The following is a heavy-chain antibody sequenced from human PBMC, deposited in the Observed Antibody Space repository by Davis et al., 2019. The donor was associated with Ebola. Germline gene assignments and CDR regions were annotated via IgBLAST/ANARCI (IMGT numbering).Heavy chain of an antibody. J-gene: IGHJ3*02. D-gene: IGHD1-26*01. CDR3: AKDTSNIWFDI. Sequence: GESLKIPCAASGFTFTTYAMMWVRQAPGKGLEWVSSISSGVGVPYYADSVKDRFTISRDNSKNTLFLQMNSLRAEDTAVYYCAKDTSNIWFDIWGQGTMVTVSS. CDR1: GFTFTTYA. CDR2: ISSGVGVP. V-gene: IGHV3-23*01.